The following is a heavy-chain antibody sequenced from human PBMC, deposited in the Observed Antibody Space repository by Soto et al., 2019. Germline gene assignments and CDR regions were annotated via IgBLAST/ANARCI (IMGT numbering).Heavy chain of an antibody. CDR3: ARADYDFWSGTLNWFDP. CDR2: IYHSGST. CDR1: GGSISSGGYS. Sequence: QLQLQESGSGLVKPSLTLSLTCAVSGGSISSGGYSWSWIRQPPGKGLEWIGYIYHSGSTYYNPSLKSRVTISVDRSKNQFSLKLSSVTAADTAVYYCARADYDFWSGTLNWFDPWGQGTLVTVSS. J-gene: IGHJ5*02. V-gene: IGHV4-30-2*01. D-gene: IGHD3-3*01.